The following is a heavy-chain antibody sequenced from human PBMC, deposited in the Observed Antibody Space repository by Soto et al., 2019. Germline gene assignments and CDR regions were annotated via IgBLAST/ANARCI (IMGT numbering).Heavy chain of an antibody. Sequence: ESKRIWSSAAGGKSAGFGGGWVRQMPGKGLEWLGIIFPVASETKYSPSFHGQVIISADKSIRNAYLQWSSLQASDTAIDYWARQSGMDVWGQGTTDTVSS. CDR2: IFPVASET. V-gene: IGHV5-51*01. J-gene: IGHJ6*02. CDR1: GGKSAGFG. D-gene: IGHD5-12*01. CDR3: ARQSGMDV.